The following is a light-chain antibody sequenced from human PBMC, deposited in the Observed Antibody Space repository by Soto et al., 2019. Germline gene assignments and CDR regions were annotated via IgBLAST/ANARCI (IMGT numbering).Light chain of an antibody. CDR1: SSNIGAGYD. CDR2: GNN. V-gene: IGLV1-40*01. J-gene: IGLJ1*01. CDR3: HSYDSGLSGSV. Sequence: QPVLTQPPSVSGAPGQRVTMSCTGSSSNIGAGYDVHWYQQLPGTAPKLLIYGNNNRPSGVPDRISGSKSGTSASLAITGLQAEDEAEYYCHSYDSGLSGSVFGTGTKLTVL.